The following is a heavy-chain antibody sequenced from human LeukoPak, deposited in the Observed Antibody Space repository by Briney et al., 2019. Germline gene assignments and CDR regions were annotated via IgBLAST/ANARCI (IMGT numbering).Heavy chain of an antibody. CDR1: GFTFSSCG. CDR3: AKRGAVAGHTFDY. J-gene: IGHJ4*02. Sequence: GGSLRLSCAASGFTFSSCGMHWVRQAPGKGLEWVAFIRYDGSNKYYADSVKGRFTISRDNSKNTLYLQMNSLRAEDTAVYYCAKRGAVAGHTFDYWGQGTLVTVSS. D-gene: IGHD6-19*01. CDR2: IRYDGSNK. V-gene: IGHV3-30*02.